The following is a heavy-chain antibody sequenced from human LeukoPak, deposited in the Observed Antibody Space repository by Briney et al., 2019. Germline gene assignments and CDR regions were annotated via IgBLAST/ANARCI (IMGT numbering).Heavy chain of an antibody. CDR3: AGGGGLDV. V-gene: IGHV3-7*03. CDR2: INHNGNVN. CDR1: GFTFSSYW. J-gene: IGHJ4*02. D-gene: IGHD3/OR15-3a*01. Sequence: PGGSLRLSCAASGFTFSSYWMNWARQAPGKGLEWVASINHNGNVNYYVDSVKGRFTISRDNAKNSLYLQMSNLRAEDTAVYFCAGGGGLDVWGQGTLVTVSS.